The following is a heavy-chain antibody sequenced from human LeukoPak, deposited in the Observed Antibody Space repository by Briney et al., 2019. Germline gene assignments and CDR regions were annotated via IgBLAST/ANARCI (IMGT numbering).Heavy chain of an antibody. CDR1: GFTFSSYG. V-gene: IGHV3-33*01. J-gene: IGHJ4*02. CDR2: IWYDGSNK. Sequence: GRSLRLSCAASGFTFSSYGMHWVRQAPGKGLEWVSLIWYDGSNKYYADSVKGRFTISRGNSKNTLYLQMNSLRAEDTAVYYCARDWGKGDYWGQGTLVTVSS. D-gene: IGHD3-16*01. CDR3: ARDWGKGDY.